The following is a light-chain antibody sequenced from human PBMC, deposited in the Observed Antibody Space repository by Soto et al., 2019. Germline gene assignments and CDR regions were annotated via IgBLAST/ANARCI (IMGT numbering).Light chain of an antibody. Sequence: EIVMTQSPATLSVSPGERATLSCRASQSVSSNLAWYQQKPGQAPRLLIYGASTRATGIPARFGGSGSGTDFTLIISSQQSEDFAVYYCQQYNLWPQTFGQGTNVEIK. CDR1: QSVSSN. J-gene: IGKJ1*01. CDR2: GAS. CDR3: QQYNLWPQT. V-gene: IGKV3-15*01.